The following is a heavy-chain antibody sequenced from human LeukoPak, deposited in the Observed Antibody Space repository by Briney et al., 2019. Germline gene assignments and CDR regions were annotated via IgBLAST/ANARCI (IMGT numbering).Heavy chain of an antibody. CDR3: ARLYGLPYYYYGMDV. V-gene: IGHV4-39*07. CDR2: INHSGST. J-gene: IGHJ6*02. Sequence: SQTLSLTCTVSGGSISSGSYYWSWIRQPPGKGLEWIGEINHSGSTNYNPSLKSRVTISVDTSKNQFSLKLSSVTAADTAVYYCARLYGLPYYYYGMDVWGQGTTVTVSS. CDR1: GGSISSGSYY. D-gene: IGHD5-18*01.